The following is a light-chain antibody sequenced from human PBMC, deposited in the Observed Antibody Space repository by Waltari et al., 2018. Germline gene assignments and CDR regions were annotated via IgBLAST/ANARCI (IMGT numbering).Light chain of an antibody. J-gene: IGLJ2*01. CDR2: GNN. Sequence: QSGLTQPPSVSGAPGQRVTISCTGSSSNIGAGSDVPWYQVLPGTAPKLLINGNNKRPSGVADRFSGSESGTSASLAITGLQAEDEADYYCQSYDSSLRGSLFGGGTKLTVL. V-gene: IGLV1-40*01. CDR3: QSYDSSLRGSL. CDR1: SSNIGAGSD.